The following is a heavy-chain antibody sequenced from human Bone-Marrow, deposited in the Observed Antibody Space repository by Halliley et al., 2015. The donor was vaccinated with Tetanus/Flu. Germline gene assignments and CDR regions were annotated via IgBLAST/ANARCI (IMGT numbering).Heavy chain of an antibody. CDR2: ISYDGSHK. V-gene: IGHV3-30*04. Sequence: SLRLSCAASGFTFSDYAMHWVRQAPGKGLEWVAVISYDGSHKYYADSVKGRLTVSRDNSENTLYVQVNSLRPEDTAMYYCARSVAGKAVRDAVDIWGRGTVVIVSS. CDR3: ARSVAGKAVRDAVDI. J-gene: IGHJ3*02. D-gene: IGHD6-19*01. CDR1: GFTFSDYA.